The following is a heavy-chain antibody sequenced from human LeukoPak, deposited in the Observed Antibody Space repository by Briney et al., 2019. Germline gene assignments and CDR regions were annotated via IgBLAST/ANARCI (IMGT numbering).Heavy chain of an antibody. J-gene: IGHJ6*03. CDR1: GFTFSSYW. D-gene: IGHD3-10*01. V-gene: IGHV3-74*01. CDR2: INSDGSST. CDR3: ARVPRNYYGSGSYYFDYYYMDV. Sequence: GGSLRLSCAASGFTFSSYWMHWVRQAPGKGLVWVSRINSDGSSTSYADSVKGRFTISRDNAKNTLYLQMNSLRAEDTAVYYCARVPRNYYGSGSYYFDYYYMDVWGKGTTVTISS.